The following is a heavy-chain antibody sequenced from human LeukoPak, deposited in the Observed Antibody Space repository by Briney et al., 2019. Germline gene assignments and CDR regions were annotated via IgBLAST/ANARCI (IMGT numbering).Heavy chain of an antibody. CDR3: ARGVGSGSYSYYMDV. CDR1: GYTFTSYD. Sequence: GASVKVSCKASGYTFTSYDINWERQATGQGLEWMGWMNPNSGNTSYAQKFQGRVTMTRNASISTAYMELSSLRSEDTAVYYCARGVGSGSYSYYMDVWGKGTTVTVSS. CDR2: MNPNSGNT. J-gene: IGHJ6*03. D-gene: IGHD1-26*01. V-gene: IGHV1-8*01.